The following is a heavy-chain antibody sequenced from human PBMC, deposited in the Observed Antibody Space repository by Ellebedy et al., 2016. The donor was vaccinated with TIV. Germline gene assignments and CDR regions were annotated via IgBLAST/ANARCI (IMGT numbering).Heavy chain of an antibody. V-gene: IGHV4-34*01. CDR2: INHSGST. D-gene: IGHD6-19*01. CDR3: ARGARSSDRRFDS. J-gene: IGHJ4*02. Sequence: MPSETLSLTCAVHGGSFSGYYWSWIRQPPGKGLEWIGEINHSGSTNYNPSLKSRVTISVDTSKNQFSLKLSSVTAADTAVYYCARGARSSDRRFDSWGQGTLVTVSS. CDR1: GGSFSGYY.